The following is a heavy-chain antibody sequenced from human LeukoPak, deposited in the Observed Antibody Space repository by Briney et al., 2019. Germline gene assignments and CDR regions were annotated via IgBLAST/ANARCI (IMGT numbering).Heavy chain of an antibody. CDR1: GYTFTSYG. CDR2: ISAYNGNT. CDR3: SRDFDDAFDI. J-gene: IGHJ3*02. Sequence: GASVKVSCKASGYTFTSYGICWVRQAPGQGLEWMGWISAYNGNTNYAQKLEGRVTMTTDTSTSTAYMELRSLRSEDTAVYYCSRDFDDAFDIWGQGTMVTVSS. V-gene: IGHV1-18*01.